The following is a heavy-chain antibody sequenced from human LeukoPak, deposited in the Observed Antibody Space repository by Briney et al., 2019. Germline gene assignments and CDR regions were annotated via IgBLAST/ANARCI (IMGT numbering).Heavy chain of an antibody. CDR2: IYYSGST. CDR3: ARQGIVGAALIDH. J-gene: IGHJ4*02. D-gene: IGHD1-26*01. Sequence: PSETLSLTCTVSGGSISSYYWSWIRQPPGKGLEWIGYIYYSGSTNYNPSLKSRVTISVDTSKNQFSLKLSSVTAADTAVYYCARQGIVGAALIDHWGQGTLVTVSS. V-gene: IGHV4-59*08. CDR1: GGSISSYY.